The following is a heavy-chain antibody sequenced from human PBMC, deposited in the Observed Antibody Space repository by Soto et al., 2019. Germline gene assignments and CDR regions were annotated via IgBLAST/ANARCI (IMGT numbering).Heavy chain of an antibody. D-gene: IGHD3-22*01. V-gene: IGHV1-18*01. Sequence: QVQLVQSGAEVKKPGASMKVSCKASGYTFTTYGMSWVRQATGQGLDWMGWISTYNGNTKYAESLQGRVAMTTDTTTSTAYMELKSLTSDDTAVYYCARGRTDYYDNSGNYFLDPWGQGTLVTVSS. CDR2: ISTYNGNT. CDR1: GYTFTTYG. CDR3: ARGRTDYYDNSGNYFLDP. J-gene: IGHJ4*02.